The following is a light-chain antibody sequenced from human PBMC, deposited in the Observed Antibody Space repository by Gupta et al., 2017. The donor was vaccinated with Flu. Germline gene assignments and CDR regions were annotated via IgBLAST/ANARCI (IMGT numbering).Light chain of an antibody. CDR1: QGIGID. CDR2: SAS. Sequence: DIQMTQSPSSLSASVGDRVTITCRASQGIGIDLSWYQQKPGTAPKRLIFSASKLQSGVPSRFSGSGYGTKFTLTISSRQPEDFASYHCRQQNSYYWTFGQGTKVEIK. J-gene: IGKJ1*01. V-gene: IGKV1-17*01. CDR3: RQQNSYYWT.